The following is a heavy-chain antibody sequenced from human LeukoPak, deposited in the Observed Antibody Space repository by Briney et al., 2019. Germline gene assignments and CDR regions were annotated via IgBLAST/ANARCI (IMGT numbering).Heavy chain of an antibody. CDR1: GFTFSDYY. D-gene: IGHD2-2*01. V-gene: IGHV3-11*01. CDR2: ISSSGSTI. J-gene: IGHJ6*03. CDR3: ARVVVVVPAAISRYYMDV. Sequence: GGSLRLSCAASGFTFSDYYMSWIRQAPGKGLEWVSYISSSGSTIYYADSVKGRFTISRDNAKNSLYLQMNSLRAEDTAVYYCARVVVVVPAAISRYYMDVWGKGTTVTISS.